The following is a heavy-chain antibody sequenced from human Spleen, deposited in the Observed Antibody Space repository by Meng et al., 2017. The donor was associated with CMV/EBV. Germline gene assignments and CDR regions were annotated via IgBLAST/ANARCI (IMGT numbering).Heavy chain of an antibody. J-gene: IGHJ5*02. CDR3: ARAEYYNWFDP. CDR2: IYYSEST. D-gene: IGHD1-14*01. Sequence: QGQLLQCGAGLMKPSDALYVTGNVSGGTVSSSNYDWGWIRQPPGKGLEWIGGIYYSESTYYNPSLKSLVTISVDTSKNQFSLKLSSVTAADTAVYYCARAEYYNWFDPWGQGTLVTVSS. V-gene: IGHV4-39*07. CDR1: GGTVSSSNYD.